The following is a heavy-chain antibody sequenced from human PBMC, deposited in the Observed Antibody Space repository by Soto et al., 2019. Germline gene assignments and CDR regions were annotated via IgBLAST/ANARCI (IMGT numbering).Heavy chain of an antibody. J-gene: IGHJ6*02. CDR1: GFTFSSYA. D-gene: IGHD3-10*01. Sequence: GGSLRLSCAASGFTFSSYAMHWVRQAPGKGLEWVAVISYDGSNKYYADSVKGRFTISRDNSKNTLYLQMNSLRAEDTAGYYCARDPAVGMVRGVIMAYGMDVWGQGTTVTVSS. CDR2: ISYDGSNK. CDR3: ARDPAVGMVRGVIMAYGMDV. V-gene: IGHV3-30-3*01.